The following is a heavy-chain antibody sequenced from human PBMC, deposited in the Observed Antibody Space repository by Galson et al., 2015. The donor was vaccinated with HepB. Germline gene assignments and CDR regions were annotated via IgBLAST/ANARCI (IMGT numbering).Heavy chain of an antibody. CDR1: GYTFTSYG. Sequence: SCKASGYTFTSYGISWVRQAPGQGLEWLGWISAHNDDTYYAQKFQGRVTMTTDTSTSTAYMELGSLRSDDTAVYYCSRYNSGWQVIEYWGRGTLVTVSS. J-gene: IGHJ4*02. CDR2: ISAHNDDT. D-gene: IGHD6-19*01. V-gene: IGHV1-18*04. CDR3: SRYNSGWQVIEY.